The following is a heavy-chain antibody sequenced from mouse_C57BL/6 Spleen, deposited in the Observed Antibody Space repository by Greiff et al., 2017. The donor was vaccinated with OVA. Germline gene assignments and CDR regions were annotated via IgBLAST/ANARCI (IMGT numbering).Heavy chain of an antibody. CDR3: ARRDEDYAMDY. CDR1: GFTFSDYG. V-gene: IGHV5-17*01. Sequence: EVQVVESGGGLVKPGGSLKLSCAASGFTFSDYGMHWVRQAPEKGLEWVAYISSGSSTIYYADTVKGRFTISRDNAKNTLFLQMTSLRSEDTAMYYCARRDEDYAMDYWGQGTSVTVSS. J-gene: IGHJ4*01. D-gene: IGHD3-3*01. CDR2: ISSGSSTI.